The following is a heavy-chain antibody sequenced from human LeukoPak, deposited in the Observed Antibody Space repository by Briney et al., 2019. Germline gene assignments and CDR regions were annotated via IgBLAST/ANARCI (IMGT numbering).Heavy chain of an antibody. Sequence: PSETLSLTCTVSGGSISGYYWSWIRQPPGKGLEWIGYIYYSGSTNYNPSLKSRVTISVDTSKSQFFLKLSSVTAADTAVYYCARSRGYSYGTTFLDYWGQGTLVTVSS. CDR1: GGSISGYY. CDR3: ARSRGYSYGTTFLDY. V-gene: IGHV4-59*01. J-gene: IGHJ4*02. D-gene: IGHD5-18*01. CDR2: IYYSGST.